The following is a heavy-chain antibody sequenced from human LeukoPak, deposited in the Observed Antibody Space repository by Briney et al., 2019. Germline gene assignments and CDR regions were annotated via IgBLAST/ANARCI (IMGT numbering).Heavy chain of an antibody. D-gene: IGHD1-26*01. CDR3: ARQGGSSFDAFDI. CDR1: GGSISSSNYY. CDR2: VSYSGST. Sequence: PSETLSLTCTVSGGSISSSNYYWGWIRQPPGKGLEWIGSVSYSGSTSYNPSLKSRVIISVDTSKNQFSLRLSSVTAADTAVYYCARQGGSSFDAFDIWGQGTMVTVSS. V-gene: IGHV4-39*01. J-gene: IGHJ3*02.